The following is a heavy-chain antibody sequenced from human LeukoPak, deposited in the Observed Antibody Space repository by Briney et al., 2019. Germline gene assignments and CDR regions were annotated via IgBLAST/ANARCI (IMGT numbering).Heavy chain of an antibody. CDR2: INHSGST. Sequence: PSETLSLTCAVYGGSFSGYYWSWIRQPPGKGLEWIGEINHSGSTNYNPSLKSRVTISVDASKNQFSLKLGSVTAADTAVYYCARDPRSHYYGSGSLFHFDYWGQGTLVTVSS. J-gene: IGHJ4*02. V-gene: IGHV4-34*01. D-gene: IGHD3-10*01. CDR3: ARDPRSHYYGSGSLFHFDY. CDR1: GGSFSGYY.